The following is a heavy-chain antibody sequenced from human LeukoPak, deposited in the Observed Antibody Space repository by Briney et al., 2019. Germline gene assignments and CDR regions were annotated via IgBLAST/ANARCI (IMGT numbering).Heavy chain of an antibody. CDR2: IIPILGIA. J-gene: IGHJ4*02. Sequence: SVKVSCKASGGTFSSYAISWVRQAPGQGLEWMGRIIPILGIANYAQKFQGRVTITADKSTSTAYMELSSLRSEDTAVYYCARDGLVVVDRGYSDYWGQGTLVTVSS. V-gene: IGHV1-69*04. CDR3: ARDGLVVVDRGYSDY. D-gene: IGHD2-15*01. CDR1: GGTFSSYA.